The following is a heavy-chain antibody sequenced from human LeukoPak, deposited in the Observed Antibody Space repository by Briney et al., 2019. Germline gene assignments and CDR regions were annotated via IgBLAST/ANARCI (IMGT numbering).Heavy chain of an antibody. D-gene: IGHD3-16*02. CDR1: GGSFSGYY. J-gene: IGHJ4*02. CDR3: ARRISSYDYVWGSYRYYFDY. V-gene: IGHV4-34*01. CDR2: INHSGST. Sequence: SSETLSLTCAVYGGSFSGYYWSWIRQPPGKGLEWIGEINHSGSTNYNPSLKSRVTISVDTSKNQFSLKLSSVTAADTAVYYCARRISSYDYVWGSYRYYFDYWGQGTLVTVSS.